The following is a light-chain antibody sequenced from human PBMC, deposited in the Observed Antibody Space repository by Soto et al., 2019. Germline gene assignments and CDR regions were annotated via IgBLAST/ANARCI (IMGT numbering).Light chain of an antibody. CDR1: QSISSW. Sequence: DIQMTQSPSTLSASVGDRITITCRASQSISSWLAWYQQKSGKAPKVLIYKASSLESGVPSRFSGSGSGTEFPITVSSLQPDDFATYYCQQYKTYWSFDQGTKVEIK. CDR3: QQYKTYWS. V-gene: IGKV1-5*03. J-gene: IGKJ1*01. CDR2: KAS.